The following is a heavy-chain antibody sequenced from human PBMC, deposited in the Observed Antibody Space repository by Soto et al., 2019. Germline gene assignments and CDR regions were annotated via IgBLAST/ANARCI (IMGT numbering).Heavy chain of an antibody. Sequence: LRLSFAASGFIFSSYAMSWVRQAPGKGLEWVSKISNSGDSTYYADSVKGRFTISRDNSKSTLYLQMNSLRAEDTAVYYCAKRYCSSTSCAVDFWGQGTPVTVSS. J-gene: IGHJ4*02. D-gene: IGHD2-2*01. CDR3: AKRYCSSTSCAVDF. CDR1: GFIFSSYA. CDR2: ISNSGDST. V-gene: IGHV3-23*01.